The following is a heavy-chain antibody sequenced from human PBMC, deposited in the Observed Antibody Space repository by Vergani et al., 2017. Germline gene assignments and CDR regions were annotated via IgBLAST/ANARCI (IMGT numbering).Heavy chain of an antibody. Sequence: QVQLVQSGAEVKKPGSSVKVSCKASGGTFSSYAISWVRQAPGQGLEWMGGIIPIFGTANYAQKLQGRVTMTTDTSTSTAYMELRSLRSDDTAVYYCARLYGDYVYLLDYWGQGTLVTVSS. CDR1: GGTFSSYA. V-gene: IGHV1-69*06. J-gene: IGHJ4*02. CDR2: IIPIFGTA. CDR3: ARLYGDYVYLLDY. D-gene: IGHD4-17*01.